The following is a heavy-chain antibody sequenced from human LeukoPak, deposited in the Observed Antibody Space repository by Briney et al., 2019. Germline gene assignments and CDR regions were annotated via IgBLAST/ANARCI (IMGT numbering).Heavy chain of an antibody. CDR3: ARDLTVPAAILAY. D-gene: IGHD2-2*02. J-gene: IGHJ4*02. CDR1: GYTFTSYY. CDR2: INPSGGST. Sequence: GSVKVSCKASGYTFTSYYMHWVRQAPGQGLEWMGIINPSGGSTSYAQKFQGRVTMTRDMSTSTVYMELSSLRSEDTAVYYCARDLTVPAAILAYWGQGTLVTVSS. V-gene: IGHV1-46*01.